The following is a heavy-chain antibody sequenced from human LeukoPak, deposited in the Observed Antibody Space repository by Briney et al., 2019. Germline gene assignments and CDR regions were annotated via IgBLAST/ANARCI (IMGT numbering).Heavy chain of an antibody. V-gene: IGHV3-23*01. D-gene: IGHD5-12*01. CDR1: GFTFSTYD. Sequence: GGSLRLSCATSGFTFSTYDINWVRQAPGKGLEWVSAISGSDATTYYADSVKGRFTISRDSSKNTVLLQMNNLRADDTAVYFCAKEKWLRFDSWGQGTLVTVSS. J-gene: IGHJ4*02. CDR3: AKEKWLRFDS. CDR2: ISGSDATT.